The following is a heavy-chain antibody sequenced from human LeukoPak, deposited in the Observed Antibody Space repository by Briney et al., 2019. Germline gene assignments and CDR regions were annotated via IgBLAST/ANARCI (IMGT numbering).Heavy chain of an antibody. CDR1: GGSISGSDYY. V-gene: IGHV4-39*01. CDR2: VYYDGTT. D-gene: IGHD4-11*01. Sequence: PSETLSLTCSVSGGSISGSDYYWGWIRQPPGKGLEWIGNVYYDGTTYYKSSLKSRVTISVETSKNQFSLKMTSVTAADTAVYYCGRQKGIPGYSNYWGQGILVTVSS. CDR3: GRQKGIPGYSNY. J-gene: IGHJ4*02.